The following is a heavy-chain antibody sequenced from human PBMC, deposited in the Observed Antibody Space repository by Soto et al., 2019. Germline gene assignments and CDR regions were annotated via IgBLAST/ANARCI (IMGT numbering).Heavy chain of an antibody. J-gene: IGHJ4*02. CDR3: ARAVAGPQNFDY. D-gene: IGHD6-19*01. Sequence: QVQLVQSGGEVKKPGASVKVSCKASGYTFTSYDISWVRQAPGQGLEWMGWISAYNGNTKYAQKVQGRVTMATDTSTSTAYMELRSLRSDDTAVYYCARAVAGPQNFDYWGQGTLVTVSS. V-gene: IGHV1-18*01. CDR2: ISAYNGNT. CDR1: GYTFTSYD.